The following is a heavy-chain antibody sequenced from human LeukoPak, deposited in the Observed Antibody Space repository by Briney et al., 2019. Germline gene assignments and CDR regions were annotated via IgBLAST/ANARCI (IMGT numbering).Heavy chain of an antibody. D-gene: IGHD3-22*01. CDR3: ARQMYYYDSSGYYIVDY. J-gene: IGHJ4*02. CDR1: GGPLSSSSYF. V-gene: IGHV4-39*01. CDR2: VYYSGNT. Sequence: SETLSLTCTVSGGPLSSSSYFWGWLRQSPGKGQEWIGSVYYSGNTYYNPSLKSRVTISVDTSKNLFSLKLSSVTAADTAVYYCARQMYYYDSSGYYIVDYWGQGTLVTVSS.